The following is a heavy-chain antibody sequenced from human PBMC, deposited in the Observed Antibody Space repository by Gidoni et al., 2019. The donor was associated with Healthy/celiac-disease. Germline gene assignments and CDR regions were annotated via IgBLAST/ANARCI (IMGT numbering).Heavy chain of an antibody. CDR3: ARGGSRQFNWFDP. J-gene: IGHJ5*02. V-gene: IGHV4-39*07. D-gene: IGHD6-13*01. CDR1: GGSIRSSSYY. Sequence: QLQLQESAPGLVKPSETLSLTCTVSGGSIRSSSYYWGWIRQPPGKGLEWIGSIYYSGSTYYNPSLKSRVTISVDTSKNQFSLKLSSVTAADTAVYYCARGGSRQFNWFDPWGQGTLVTVSS. CDR2: IYYSGST.